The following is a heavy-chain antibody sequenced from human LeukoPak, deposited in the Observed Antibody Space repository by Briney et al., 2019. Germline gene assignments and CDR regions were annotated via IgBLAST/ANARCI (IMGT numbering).Heavy chain of an antibody. CDR3: ARGYSSGCFDY. Sequence: SETLSLTCTVSGGSISSYYWGWIRQPPGKGLEWIGSIYYSGSTYYNPSLKSRVTISVDTSKNQFSLKLSSVTAADTAVYYCARGYSSGCFDYWGQGTLVTVSS. J-gene: IGHJ4*02. D-gene: IGHD6-19*01. CDR1: GGSISSYY. CDR2: IYYSGST. V-gene: IGHV4-39*07.